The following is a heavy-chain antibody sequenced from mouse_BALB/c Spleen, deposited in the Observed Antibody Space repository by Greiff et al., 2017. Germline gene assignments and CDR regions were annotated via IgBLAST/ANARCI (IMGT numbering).Heavy chain of an antibody. V-gene: IGHV7-3*02. J-gene: IGHJ4*01. CDR1: GFTFTDYY. CDR2: IRNKANGYTT. CDR3: ARDIYYDYYYAMDY. Sequence: EVHLVESGGGLVQPGGSLRLSCAPSGFTFTDYYMSWVRQPPGKALEWLGFIRNKANGYTTEYSASVKGRFTISRDNSQSILYLQMNTLRAEDSATYYCARDIYYDYYYAMDYWGQGTSVTVAS. D-gene: IGHD2-4*01.